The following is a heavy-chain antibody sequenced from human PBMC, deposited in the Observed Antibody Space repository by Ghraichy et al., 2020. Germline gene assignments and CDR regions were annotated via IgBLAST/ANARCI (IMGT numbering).Heavy chain of an antibody. CDR2: IYYSGTT. J-gene: IGHJ4*02. V-gene: IGHV4-39*01. Sequence: SETLSLTCTVSGGSISSSSYYWGWIRQPPGKGLEWIGSIYYSGTTYYNPSLKSRVTISVDTSKNQVSLRLSSVTAADTAVYYCARQTWYSGGWWGYYFDYWGQGTLVTVSS. CDR1: GGSISSSSYY. D-gene: IGHD6-19*01. CDR3: ARQTWYSGGWWGYYFDY.